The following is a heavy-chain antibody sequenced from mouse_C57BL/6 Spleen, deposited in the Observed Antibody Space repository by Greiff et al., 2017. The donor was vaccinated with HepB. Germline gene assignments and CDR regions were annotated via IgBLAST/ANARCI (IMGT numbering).Heavy chain of an antibody. CDR3: ARSGYSNYARGFAY. CDR1: GFKFTDYN. D-gene: IGHD2-5*01. V-gene: IGHV1-18*01. Sequence: VQLQQSGPELVKPGASVKIPCKASGFKFTDYNMDWVKQSHGKSLEWIGDINPNNGGTIYNQKFKGKSTLTVDKSSSTAYMELRSLTSEDTAVYYCARSGYSNYARGFAYWGQGTLVTVAA. J-gene: IGHJ3*01. CDR2: INPNNGGT.